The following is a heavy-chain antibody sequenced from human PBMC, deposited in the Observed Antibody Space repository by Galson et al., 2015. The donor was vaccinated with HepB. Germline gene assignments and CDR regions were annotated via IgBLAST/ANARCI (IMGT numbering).Heavy chain of an antibody. J-gene: IGHJ4*02. Sequence: SVKVSCKASEDTFSNSAINWVRQAPGQGPEWMAEIIPVLDVTKHAQKFQGRLTLTADKSTNTAYMELSSLTSGDTAIYYCARRRSSGSYYPLDFWGQGTLVTVSS. D-gene: IGHD3-10*01. CDR2: IIPVLDVT. V-gene: IGHV1-69*10. CDR1: EDTFSNSA. CDR3: ARRRSSGSYYPLDF.